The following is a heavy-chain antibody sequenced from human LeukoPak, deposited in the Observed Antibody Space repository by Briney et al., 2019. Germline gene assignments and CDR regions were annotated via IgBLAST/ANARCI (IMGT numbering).Heavy chain of an antibody. CDR3: AKDGRYSSSSFFDY. D-gene: IGHD6-6*01. J-gene: IGHJ4*02. V-gene: IGHV3-23*01. Sequence: RDNSKNTLYLQMNSLRAEDTAVYYCAKDGRYSSSSFFDYWGQGTLVTVSS.